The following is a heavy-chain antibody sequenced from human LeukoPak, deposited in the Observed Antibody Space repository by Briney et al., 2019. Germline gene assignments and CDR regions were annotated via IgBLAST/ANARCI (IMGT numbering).Heavy chain of an antibody. V-gene: IGHV3-48*03. CDR1: GFTFSSYE. CDR2: ISSSGSTI. Sequence: GGSLRLSCAASGFTFSSYEMNWVRQAPGKGLEWVSYISSSGSTIYYADSVKGRFTISRDNSKNTLYLQMNSLRAEDTAVYYCAKLDYYGNYWGQGTLVTVSS. D-gene: IGHD3-10*01. CDR3: AKLDYYGNY. J-gene: IGHJ4*02.